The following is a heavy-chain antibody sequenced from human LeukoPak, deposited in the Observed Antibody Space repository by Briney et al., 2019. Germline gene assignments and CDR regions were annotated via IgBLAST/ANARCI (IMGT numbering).Heavy chain of an antibody. V-gene: IGHV7-4-1*02. Sequence: GASVKVSCKASGYTFTSYAMNWVRQAPGQGLEWMGWINTNTGNPTYAQGFTGRFVFSLDTSVSTAYLQISSLKAEDTSVYYCARDHSFRFLEWLPNYYYYMDVWGKGTTVTISS. D-gene: IGHD3-3*01. CDR3: ARDHSFRFLEWLPNYYYYMDV. CDR1: GYTFTSYA. J-gene: IGHJ6*03. CDR2: INTNTGNP.